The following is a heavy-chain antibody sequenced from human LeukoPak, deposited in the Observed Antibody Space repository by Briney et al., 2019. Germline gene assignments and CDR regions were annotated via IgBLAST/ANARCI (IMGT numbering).Heavy chain of an antibody. J-gene: IGHJ4*02. CDR2: INPNSGGT. D-gene: IGHD1-7*01. CDR1: GYTFTGYY. Sequence: ASVKVSCKASGYTFTGYYMHWVRQAPGQGLEWMGWINPNSGGTNYAQKFQGRVTMTRDTSISTAYMELSRLRSDDTAVYYCARDWASGNYGVGYYFDYWGQGTLVTVSS. V-gene: IGHV1-2*02. CDR3: ARDWASGNYGVGYYFDY.